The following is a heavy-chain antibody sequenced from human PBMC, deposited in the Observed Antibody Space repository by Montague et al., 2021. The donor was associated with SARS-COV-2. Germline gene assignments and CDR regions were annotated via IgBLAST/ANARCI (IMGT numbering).Heavy chain of an antibody. CDR2: IYTSGST. CDR3: ARDLGYSWDYYYYCGMDV. Sequence: SETLSLTCTVSGGSISSSSYYWGWIRQPPGKGLEWIGRIYTSGSTKYNPSLKSRVTISVDTSKNQFSLKLSSVTAADTAVYYCARDLGYSWDYYYYCGMDVWGQGTTVTVSS. V-gene: IGHV4-39*07. CDR1: GGSISSSSYY. D-gene: IGHD6-13*01. J-gene: IGHJ6*02.